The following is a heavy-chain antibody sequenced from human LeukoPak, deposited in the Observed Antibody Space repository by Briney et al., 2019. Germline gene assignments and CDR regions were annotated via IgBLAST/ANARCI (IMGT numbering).Heavy chain of an antibody. V-gene: IGHV4-39*07. J-gene: IGHJ4*02. CDR2: TYYRGTT. D-gene: IGHD1-1*01. CDR1: GASISSTSYY. CDR3: ARDWNRYAY. Sequence: SDTLSLTCTVPGASISSTSYYWGWIRQPPGKGLEWIGSTYYRGTTYYNPSLKSRVTISVDTSKNQFSLQLSSVTAADTAVYYCARDWNRYAYWGQGTLVTVSS.